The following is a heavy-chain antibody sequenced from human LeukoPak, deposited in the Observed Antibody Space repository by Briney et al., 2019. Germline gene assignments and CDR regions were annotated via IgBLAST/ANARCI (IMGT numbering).Heavy chain of an antibody. V-gene: IGHV4-59*01. D-gene: IGHD3-22*01. Sequence: SETLSLTCTVSGGSISSYYWSWIRQPPGKGLEWIGYIYYSGSTNYNPSLKSRVTISVDTSKNQFSLKLSSVTAADTAVYYCASYYYDSSGYGWFDYWGQGTLVTVSS. J-gene: IGHJ4*02. CDR2: IYYSGST. CDR1: GGSISSYY. CDR3: ASYYYDSSGYGWFDY.